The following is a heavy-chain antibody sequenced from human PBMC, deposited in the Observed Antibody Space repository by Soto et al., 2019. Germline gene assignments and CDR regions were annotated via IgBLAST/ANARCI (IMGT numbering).Heavy chain of an antibody. CDR1: GGTFSSYA. Sequence: QGQVVQSGAEVKKPGSSVKVSCKASGGTFSSYAISWVRQAPGQGLEWMGGIIPIFGTASYAQKFQGRVTITADEPTSTAYMELSSLRSEDKAVYYCASDKSGWYRLIGYWGQGTLVTVSS. CDR2: IIPIFGTA. J-gene: IGHJ4*02. CDR3: ASDKSGWYRLIGY. D-gene: IGHD6-13*01. V-gene: IGHV1-69*01.